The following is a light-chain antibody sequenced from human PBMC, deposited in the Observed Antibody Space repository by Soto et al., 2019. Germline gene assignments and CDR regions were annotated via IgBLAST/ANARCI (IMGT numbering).Light chain of an antibody. CDR2: TDT. V-gene: IGLV1-40*01. CDR3: QSYDNSLRSTV. CDR1: KSNIGAGHD. Sequence: QSVLTQPPSVSAAPGQRVTISCTGSKSNIGAGHDVHWYQQFPGTAPKVLIYTDTNRPSGVPDRFSGSKSGISASLAITGLQAEDEADYYCQSYDNSLRSTVFGGGTQLTVL. J-gene: IGLJ3*02.